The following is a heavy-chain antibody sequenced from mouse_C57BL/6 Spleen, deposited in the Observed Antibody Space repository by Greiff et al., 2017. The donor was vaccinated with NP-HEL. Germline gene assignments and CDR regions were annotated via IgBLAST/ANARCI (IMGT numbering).Heavy chain of an antibody. Sequence: EVKLMESGGDLVKPGGSLKLSCAASGFTFSSYGMSWVRQTPDKRLEWVATISSGGSYTYYPDSVKGRFTISRDNAKNTLYLQMSSLKSEDTAMYYGANYYGSSTEAMDYWGQGTSVTVSS. CDR1: GFTFSSYG. J-gene: IGHJ4*01. CDR2: ISSGGSYT. D-gene: IGHD1-1*01. V-gene: IGHV5-6*01. CDR3: ANYYGSSTEAMDY.